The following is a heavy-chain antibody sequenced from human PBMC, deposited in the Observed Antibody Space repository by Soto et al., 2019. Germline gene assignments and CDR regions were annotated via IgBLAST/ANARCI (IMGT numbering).Heavy chain of an antibody. CDR1: GDSIRSTSYY. Sequence: PSETLSLTCTVSGDSIRSTSYYWGWIRQPPGKGLEWIGNVYYSGSTYYNPPLKSRVTISVDTSKNQFSLSLSSVTAADTAVYYCSRVSSSPLNFDYWGQGTLVTV. J-gene: IGHJ4*02. CDR2: VYYSGST. CDR3: SRVSSSPLNFDY. D-gene: IGHD6-13*01. V-gene: IGHV4-39*07.